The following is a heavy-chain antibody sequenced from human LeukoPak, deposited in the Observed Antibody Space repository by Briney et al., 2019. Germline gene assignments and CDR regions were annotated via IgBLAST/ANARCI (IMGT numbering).Heavy chain of an antibody. CDR3: AKGAEEGVVITSVYYYYMDV. Sequence: GGSLRLSCEASGFTFTKFWMSWVRQAPGKGLEWVAFIRYDGSNKYYADSVKGRFTISRDNSKNTLYLQMNSLRVEDTAVYYCAKGAEEGVVITSVYYYYMDVWGKGTTVTISS. CDR2: IRYDGSNK. CDR1: GFTFTKFW. D-gene: IGHD3-22*01. V-gene: IGHV3-30*02. J-gene: IGHJ6*03.